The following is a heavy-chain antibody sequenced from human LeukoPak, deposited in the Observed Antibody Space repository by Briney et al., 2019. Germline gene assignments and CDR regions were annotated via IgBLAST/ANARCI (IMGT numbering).Heavy chain of an antibody. J-gene: IGHJ4*02. CDR1: GGSFSAYY. D-gene: IGHD3/OR15-3a*01. CDR2: INHSGST. Sequence: SETLSLTCAVYGGSFSAYYWSWIRQPPGKGLEWIGEINHSGSTNYNPSLKSRVTISVDTSKNQFSLKLSSVTAADTAVYYCARDGLGDRKRWNYWGQGTLVTVSS. V-gene: IGHV4-34*01. CDR3: ARDGLGDRKRWNY.